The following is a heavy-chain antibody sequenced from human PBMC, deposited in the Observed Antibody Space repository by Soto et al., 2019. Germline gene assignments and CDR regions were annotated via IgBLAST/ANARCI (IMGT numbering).Heavy chain of an antibody. CDR3: ASRWGSAALFGL. CDR1: GYTFTSYG. CDR2: ISAYNGNT. V-gene: IGHV1-18*01. Sequence: QVQLVQSGAEVKKPGASVKVSCKASGYTFTSYGISWVRQAPGQGLEWMGWISAYNGNTNYAQKLQGRVTMTTDTSTSTEYMELRGVRSEDTGVDYCASRWGSAALFGLWGQGTLVTVSS. J-gene: IGHJ4*03. D-gene: IGHD6-25*01.